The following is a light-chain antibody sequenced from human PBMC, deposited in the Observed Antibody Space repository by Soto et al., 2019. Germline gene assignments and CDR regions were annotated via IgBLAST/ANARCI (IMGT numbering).Light chain of an antibody. Sequence: EIVLTQSPGTLSLSPGERATLSCRASQSVSSSYLAWYQQKPGQAPRLLIYDASSRAPGIPDRFSGSGSGTDFTLTISRLEPEDFAVYYCQQYGSSPQTFGQGTKVDIK. V-gene: IGKV3-20*01. CDR1: QSVSSSY. CDR2: DAS. J-gene: IGKJ1*01. CDR3: QQYGSSPQT.